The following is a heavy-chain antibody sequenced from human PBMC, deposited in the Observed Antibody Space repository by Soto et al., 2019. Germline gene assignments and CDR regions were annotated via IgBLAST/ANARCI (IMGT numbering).Heavy chain of an antibody. J-gene: IGHJ2*01. Sequence: QVQLQESGPGLVKPSETLSLTCSVSGGSFSSFYWSWIRQPPGKGLEWLGSIGYTGNTNDNPSLMRRGAISVAASKYQVSLNVSSVTAADTAVYYCACLSSGWQWDFDLWGRGTVVSVSS. CDR1: GGSFSSFY. V-gene: IGHV4-59*01. CDR3: ACLSSGWQWDFDL. CDR2: IGYTGNT. D-gene: IGHD6-19*01.